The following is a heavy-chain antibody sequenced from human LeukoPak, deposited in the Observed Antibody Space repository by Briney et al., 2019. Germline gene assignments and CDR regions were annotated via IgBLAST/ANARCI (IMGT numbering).Heavy chain of an antibody. CDR3: ARTNAFDI. Sequence: SETLSLTCTVSGGSISSYYWSWIRQPPGKGLEWIGYIYYSGSTNYKPSLKSRVTISVDTSKNQFSLRLSSVTAADTAVYYCARTNAFDIWGQGTMVTVSS. J-gene: IGHJ3*02. V-gene: IGHV4-59*08. CDR2: IYYSGST. CDR1: GGSISSYY.